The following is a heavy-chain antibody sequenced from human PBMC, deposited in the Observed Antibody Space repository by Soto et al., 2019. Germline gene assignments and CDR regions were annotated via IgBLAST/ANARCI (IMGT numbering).Heavy chain of an antibody. V-gene: IGHV1-2*02. CDR3: ARDSPYDL. CDR1: GYIFTDYY. CDR2: IIPSTGDT. Sequence: QVHLVQSGAEVQEPGASVTVSCEASGYIFTDYYLHWVRQAPGHGLEWLGWIIPSTGDTNYAQKFQGRVTMTRDTSSSTAYMELSGLRFDDTAVYYCARDSPYDLWGQGTMVTVST. J-gene: IGHJ3*01.